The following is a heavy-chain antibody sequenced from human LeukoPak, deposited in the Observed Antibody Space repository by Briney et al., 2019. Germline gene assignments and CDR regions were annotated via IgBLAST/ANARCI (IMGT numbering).Heavy chain of an antibody. CDR1: GFTFSSYG. Sequence: GGSLRLSCAASGFTFSSYGMSWVRQAPGKGLEWVSAISGSGGSTYYADSVKGRFTISRDNSKNTLYLQMDSLRAEDTAVYYCAKDSYDSSGYDTPDAFDIWGQGTMVTVSS. CDR3: AKDSYDSSGYDTPDAFDI. CDR2: ISGSGGST. J-gene: IGHJ3*02. V-gene: IGHV3-23*01. D-gene: IGHD3-22*01.